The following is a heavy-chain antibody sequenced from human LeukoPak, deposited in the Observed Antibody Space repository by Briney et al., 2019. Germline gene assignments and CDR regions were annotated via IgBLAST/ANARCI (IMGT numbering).Heavy chain of an antibody. V-gene: IGHV3-66*01. CDR1: GFTVSSNY. CDR2: IYSGGST. J-gene: IGHJ4*02. D-gene: IGHD4-17*01. CDR3: ARDRRYGDYGFDY. Sequence: PGGSLRLSCAASGFTVSSNYMSWVRQAPGKGLEWVSVIYSGGSTYYADSVKGRFTISRDNSKNTLYLQMNSLRAEDTAVYYCARDRRYGDYGFDYWGQGTLVTVSS.